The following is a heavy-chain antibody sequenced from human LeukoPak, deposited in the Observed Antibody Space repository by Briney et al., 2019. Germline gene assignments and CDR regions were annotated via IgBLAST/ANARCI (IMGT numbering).Heavy chain of an antibody. CDR2: IYYSGST. J-gene: IGHJ6*02. V-gene: IGHV4-34*01. Sequence: SETLSLTCAVYGGSFSGYYWSWIRQPPGKGLEWIGSIYYSGSTYYNPSLKSRVTISVDTSKNQFSLKLSSVTAADTAVYYCARPTFWSGYLGGYYYGMDVWGQGTTVTVSS. CDR3: ARPTFWSGYLGGYYYGMDV. CDR1: GGSFSGYY. D-gene: IGHD3-3*01.